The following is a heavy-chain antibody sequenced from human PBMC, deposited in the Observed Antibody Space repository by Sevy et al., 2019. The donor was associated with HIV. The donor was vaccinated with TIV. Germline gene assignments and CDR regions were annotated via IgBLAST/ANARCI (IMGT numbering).Heavy chain of an antibody. J-gene: IGHJ4*02. D-gene: IGHD3-16*01. Sequence: GGSLRLSCTASGFTFSTYWMTWVRQAPGKGLEWVANIKQDGSEKYYVASVKGRFTISRDNAKNSLYLQMNGLGAEDTAVYYCARDWGSVHWGQGTLVTVSS. V-gene: IGHV3-7*01. CDR1: GFTFSTYW. CDR3: ARDWGSVH. CDR2: IKQDGSEK.